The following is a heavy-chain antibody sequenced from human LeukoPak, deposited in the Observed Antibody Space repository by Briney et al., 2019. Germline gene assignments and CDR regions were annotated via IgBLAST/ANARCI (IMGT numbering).Heavy chain of an antibody. Sequence: SETLSPTCAVYGGSFSGYYWSWIRQPPGKGLEWIGEINHSGSTNYNPSLKSRVTISVDTSKNQFSLKLSSVTAADTAVYYCAVPAATNHNNAFDIWGQGTMVTVSS. CDR2: INHSGST. D-gene: IGHD2-2*01. J-gene: IGHJ3*02. CDR3: AVPAATNHNNAFDI. V-gene: IGHV4-34*01. CDR1: GGSFSGYY.